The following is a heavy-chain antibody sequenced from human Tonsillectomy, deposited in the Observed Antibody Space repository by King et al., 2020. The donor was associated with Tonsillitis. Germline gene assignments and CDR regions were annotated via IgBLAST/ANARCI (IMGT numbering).Heavy chain of an antibody. J-gene: IGHJ4*02. CDR1: GFTFSTYA. D-gene: IGHD3-16*01. V-gene: IGHV3-23*04. Sequence: VQLVESGGGLVQPGGSLRLSCAASGFTFSTYALNWVRQAPGKGLEWVSSISGRGGSTFDADSVKGRFTIARDNSKTTLYLHMRSLRVEDKAVYYCAKGHLGGSFDYWGQGTLVTVSS. CDR3: AKGHLGGSFDY. CDR2: ISGRGGST.